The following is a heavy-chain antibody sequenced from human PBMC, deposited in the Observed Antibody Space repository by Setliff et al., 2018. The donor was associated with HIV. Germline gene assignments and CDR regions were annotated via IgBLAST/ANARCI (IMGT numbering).Heavy chain of an antibody. CDR3: ARDNYYDTSGAIGY. CDR2: IIPIFGST. CDR1: GGTFSRHT. J-gene: IGHJ4*02. D-gene: IGHD3-22*01. V-gene: IGHV1-69*13. Sequence: RASVKVSCKSSGGTFSRHTISWVRQAPGQGLEWMGGIIPIFGSTNYAQNFQGRVSIIADAFTSTAYMELSSLRSEDTAVYYCARDNYYDTSGAIGYWGQGTLVTVSS.